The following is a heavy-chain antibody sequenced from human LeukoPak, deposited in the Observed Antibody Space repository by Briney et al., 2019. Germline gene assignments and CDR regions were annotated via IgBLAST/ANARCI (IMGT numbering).Heavy chain of an antibody. Sequence: GGSLRLSCAASGFTFSSYGMHWVRQAPGKGLEWVAVIWYDGSNKYYADSVKGRFTISRDNSKNTLYLQMNSLRAEDTAVYYRARDHVRYCSSTSCYGGSDYWGQGTLVTVSS. V-gene: IGHV3-33*01. D-gene: IGHD2-2*01. CDR1: GFTFSSYG. CDR2: IWYDGSNK. CDR3: ARDHVRYCSSTSCYGGSDY. J-gene: IGHJ4*02.